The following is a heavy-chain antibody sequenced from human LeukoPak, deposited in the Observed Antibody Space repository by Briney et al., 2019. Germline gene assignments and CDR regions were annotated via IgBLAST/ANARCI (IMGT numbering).Heavy chain of an antibody. CDR3: ARVSPNAFDI. J-gene: IGHJ3*02. Sequence: KASETLSLTCTVSGGSISSYYWSWIRQPPGKGLEWIGYVYYSGSTKYNPSLKSRVTISVDTSKNQLSLKLSSVTAADTAVYYCARVSPNAFDIWGQGTMVTVSS. V-gene: IGHV4-59*01. CDR2: VYYSGST. CDR1: GGSISSYY.